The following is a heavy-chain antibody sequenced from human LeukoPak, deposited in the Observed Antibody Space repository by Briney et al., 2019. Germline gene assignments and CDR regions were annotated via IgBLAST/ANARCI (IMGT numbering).Heavy chain of an antibody. V-gene: IGHV3-23*01. CDR1: GFTFSSYA. D-gene: IGHD3-22*01. Sequence: GGSLRLSCAASGFTFSSYAMSWVRQAPGKGLEWVSVISGNGGSTYYADSVKGRFTISRDNSKNTVDLLMNSLRAEDTAIYYCARDVPYYYDSSGYYSPFDCWGQGTLVTVSS. CDR2: ISGNGGST. J-gene: IGHJ4*02. CDR3: ARDVPYYYDSSGYYSPFDC.